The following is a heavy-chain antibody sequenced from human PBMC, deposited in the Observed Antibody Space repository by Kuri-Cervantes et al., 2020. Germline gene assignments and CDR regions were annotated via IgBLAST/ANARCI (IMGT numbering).Heavy chain of an antibody. V-gene: IGHV3-33*01. CDR1: GFTFSSYG. CDR3: ARDPAGSSSYFDY. Sequence: GGSLRLSCAASGFTFSSYGMHWVRQAPGKGLEWVAVIWYDGSNKYYADSVKGRFTISRDNSKNTLYLQMNSLRAEDTAVYYCARDPAGSSSYFDYWGQGTTVTVSS. CDR2: IWYDGSNK. D-gene: IGHD6-6*01. J-gene: IGHJ4*03.